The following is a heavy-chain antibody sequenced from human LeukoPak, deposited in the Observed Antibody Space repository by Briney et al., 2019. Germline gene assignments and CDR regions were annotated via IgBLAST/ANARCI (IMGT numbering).Heavy chain of an antibody. CDR1: GFTFGSYE. CDR2: IGTIISTT. Sequence: GGSLRLSCAASGFTFGSYEMNWVRQAPGKGLEWVSYIGTIISTTYYADSVKGRFTVSRDDAKSSLYLQMSSLRAEDTAVYYCARNVYDLRGRWLVPGFDYWGQGTLVTVSS. CDR3: ARNVYDLRGRWLVPGFDY. J-gene: IGHJ4*02. D-gene: IGHD6-19*01. V-gene: IGHV3-48*03.